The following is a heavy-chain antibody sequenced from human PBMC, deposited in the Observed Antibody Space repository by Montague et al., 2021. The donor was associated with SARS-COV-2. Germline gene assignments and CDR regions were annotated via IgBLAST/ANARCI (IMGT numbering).Heavy chain of an antibody. V-gene: IGHV4-59*01. D-gene: IGHD3-10*01. CDR2: IYYSGST. J-gene: IGHJ3*02. CDR1: GGSISTYS. CDR3: ARTSFYYYGSGSYHGPFDI. Sequence: SETLSLTCTVSGGSISTYSWSWIRQPPGKELEWIGYIYYSGSTNYNPSLTSRVTISVDTSKNQFSLELSSVTAADTALYYCARTSFYYYGSGSYHGPFDIWGQGTMVTVSS.